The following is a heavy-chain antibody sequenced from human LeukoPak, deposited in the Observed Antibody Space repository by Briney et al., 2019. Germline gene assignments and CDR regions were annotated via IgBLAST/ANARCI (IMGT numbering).Heavy chain of an antibody. D-gene: IGHD4-23*01. CDR2: IYYSGST. V-gene: IGHV4-61*01. J-gene: IGHJ4*02. CDR3: AGDDFYGGKSY. Sequence: SETLSLTCTVSGGSVSSGSYYWSWIRQPPGKGLEWIGYIYYSGSTNYNPSLKSRVTISVDTSKNQFSLKLSSVTAADTAVYYCAGDDFYGGKSYWGQGTLVTVSS. CDR1: GGSVSSGSYY.